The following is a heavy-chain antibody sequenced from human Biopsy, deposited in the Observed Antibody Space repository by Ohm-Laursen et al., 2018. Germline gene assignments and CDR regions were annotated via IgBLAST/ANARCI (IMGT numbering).Heavy chain of an antibody. CDR1: GFTFGDYY. J-gene: IGHJ4*02. CDR3: ATDGAGSYNEN. D-gene: IGHD3-10*01. CDR2: ISGSGVTK. V-gene: IGHV3-11*01. Sequence: GSLRLSCAASGFTFGDYYMSWIRQAPGKGLEWLSYISGSGVTKMYADSVKGRFTVSRGNAKNSLYLEMNNLTVEDTAVYYCATDGAGSYNENWGQGTLVSVSP.